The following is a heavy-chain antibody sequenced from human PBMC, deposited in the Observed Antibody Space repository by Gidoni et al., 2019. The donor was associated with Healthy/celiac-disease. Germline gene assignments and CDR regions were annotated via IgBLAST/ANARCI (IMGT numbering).Heavy chain of an antibody. CDR1: GFTFISYA. V-gene: IGHV3-30*01. CDR3: ARAGAGYCSSTSCRPPYYYYYYMDV. CDR2: ISYDGSNK. J-gene: IGHJ6*03. D-gene: IGHD2-2*01. Sequence: QVQLVESGGGVVQPGRSLRLSCAASGFTFISYAMHWVRQAPGKGLEWVAVISYDGSNKYYADSVKGRFTISRDNSKNTLYLQMNSLRAEDTAVYYCARAGAGYCSSTSCRPPYYYYYYMDVWGKGTTVTVSS.